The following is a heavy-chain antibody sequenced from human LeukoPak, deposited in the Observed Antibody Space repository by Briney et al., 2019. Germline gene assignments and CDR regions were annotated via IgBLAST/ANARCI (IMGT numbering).Heavy chain of an antibody. CDR3: ARRSGWI. D-gene: IGHD6-19*01. V-gene: IGHV1-46*01. CDR2: INPSGGGT. Sequence: ASVKLSCKASGYTFTNYYMHWVRQAPGQGLEWMGTINPSGGGTSYSPKFQGRVTMTTDTSTSTVYMELISLRSEDTAVYYCARRSGWIWGQGSLVTVSS. J-gene: IGHJ4*02. CDR1: GYTFTNYY.